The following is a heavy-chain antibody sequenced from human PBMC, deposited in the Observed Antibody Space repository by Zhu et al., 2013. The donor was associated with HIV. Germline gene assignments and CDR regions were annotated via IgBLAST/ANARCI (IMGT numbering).Heavy chain of an antibody. CDR3: ARVLEVVPGYYDAFDI. CDR1: DYTFTSYG. J-gene: IGHJ3*02. Sequence: QVQLVQSGAEVKKPGASVRVSCRASDYTFTSYGFSWVRQAPGHGLEWMGWISAYNAITNYAQKLQGRVTMTTDTSTTTAYMELRNLRSDDTAVYYCARVLEVVPGYYDAFDIWGQGTMVSVSS. V-gene: IGHV1-18*01. CDR2: ISAYNAIT. D-gene: IGHD3-9*01.